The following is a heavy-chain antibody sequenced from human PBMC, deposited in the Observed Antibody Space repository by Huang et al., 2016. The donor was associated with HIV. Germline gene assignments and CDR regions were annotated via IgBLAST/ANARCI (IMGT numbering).Heavy chain of an antibody. CDR3: ARVGGSYFADV. V-gene: IGHV1-46*03. J-gene: IGHJ6*04. CDR1: GYSLTSYY. Sequence: QVQLVQSGAEVKKSGASVKVSCKASGYSLTSYYVHWVRQAPGQGREWMGIIKPGGGTSRYAQKVQGRVTVTRDTSTSTVYMELIRLRSEDTAVYYCARVGGSYFADVWGKGTTLTVSS. CDR2: IKPGGGTS. D-gene: IGHD1-26*01.